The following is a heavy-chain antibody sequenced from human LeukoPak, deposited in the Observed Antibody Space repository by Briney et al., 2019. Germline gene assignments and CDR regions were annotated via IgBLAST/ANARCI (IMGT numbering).Heavy chain of an antibody. CDR2: ISYDGSNK. CDR3: AKDPYCSGGSCSRGAFDY. CDR1: GFTFSSYG. J-gene: IGHJ4*02. V-gene: IGHV3-30*18. D-gene: IGHD2-15*01. Sequence: PGRSLRLPCAASGFTFSSYGMHWVRQAPGKGLEWVAVISYDGSNKYYADSVKGRFTISRDNSKNTLYLQMNSLRAEDTAVYYCAKDPYCSGGSCSRGAFDYWGQGTLVTVSS.